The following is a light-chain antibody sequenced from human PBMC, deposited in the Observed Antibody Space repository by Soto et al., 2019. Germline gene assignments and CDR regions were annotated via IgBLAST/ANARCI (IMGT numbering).Light chain of an antibody. J-gene: IGKJ5*01. V-gene: IGKV3-11*01. CDR2: DAS. CDR1: RSVSTY. Sequence: EIVLTQSPATLSLSPGERATLSCRASRSVSTYLAWYQQKPGQAPRLLIHDASIRATGIPARFSGSRSGTDFTLTISSLEPEDFAVYYCQQRSDWSSITFGHGTRLEIK. CDR3: QQRSDWSSIT.